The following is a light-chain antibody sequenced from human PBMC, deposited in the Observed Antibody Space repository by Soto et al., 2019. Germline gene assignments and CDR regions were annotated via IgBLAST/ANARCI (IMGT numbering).Light chain of an antibody. CDR2: DAS. Sequence: DIQMTQSPSTLSASVGDTVTITCRASQSVSTWLAWYQQTPGKAPKLLMYDASTLESGAPARFSGSGSGTEFTLTISRLQHEDIATYHCQEYKTWTFGQGTKVDIK. CDR3: QEYKTWT. J-gene: IGKJ1*01. CDR1: QSVSTW. V-gene: IGKV1-5*01.